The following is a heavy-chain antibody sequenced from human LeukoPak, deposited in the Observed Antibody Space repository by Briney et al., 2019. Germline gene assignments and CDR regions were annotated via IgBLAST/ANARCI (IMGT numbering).Heavy chain of an antibody. V-gene: IGHV3-64*01. J-gene: IGHJ4*02. Sequence: PGGSLRLSCTASGFTFSSYTMHWVRQAPGKGLEYVSAISSNGGITYYANSVKGRFTISRDNPKNTLYLQMGSLRAEDMAVYYCAREEGSGSYYFDNWGQGTLVTVSS. CDR2: ISSNGGIT. D-gene: IGHD1-26*01. CDR1: GFTFSSYT. CDR3: AREEGSGSYYFDN.